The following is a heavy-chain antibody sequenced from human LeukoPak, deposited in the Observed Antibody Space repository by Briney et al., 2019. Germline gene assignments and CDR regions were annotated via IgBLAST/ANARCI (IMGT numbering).Heavy chain of an antibody. V-gene: IGHV3-23*01. CDR2: ISGSGNRA. J-gene: IGHJ5*02. CDR1: RFTFSTYG. D-gene: IGHD3-22*01. CDR3: AKDADISVELVVITSLDP. Sequence: GGSLRLSCAASRFTFSTYGMNWVRQTPGKGLEWVSAISGSGNRAYHADSVKGRFTISRDNSKNMLYLQMNSLRAEDTALYYCAKDADISVELVVITSLDPWGQGTLVTVSS.